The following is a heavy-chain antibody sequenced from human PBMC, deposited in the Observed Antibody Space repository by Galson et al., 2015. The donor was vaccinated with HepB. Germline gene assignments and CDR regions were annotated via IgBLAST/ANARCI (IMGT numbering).Heavy chain of an antibody. CDR2: INHSGST. V-gene: IGHV4-34*01. Sequence: ETLSLTCAVYGGSFSGYYWSWIRQPPGKGLEWIGEINHSGSTNYNPSLKSRVTISVDTSKNQFSLKLSSVTAADTAVYYCAGSLTPIRHHGPTMVRKTLLRGFDPWGQGTLVTVSS. CDR3: AGSLTPIRHHGPTMVRKTLLRGFDP. D-gene: IGHD3-10*01. CDR1: GGSFSGYY. J-gene: IGHJ5*02.